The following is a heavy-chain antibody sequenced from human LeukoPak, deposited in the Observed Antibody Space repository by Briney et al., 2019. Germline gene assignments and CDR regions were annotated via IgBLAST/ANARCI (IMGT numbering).Heavy chain of an antibody. V-gene: IGHV3-7*01. CDR1: GFTLNNYW. Sequence: GGSLRLSCAASGFTLNNYWMGWVRQASGRGLEWVANINQDGSEKYYVDSVKGRFTISRDNSKNTLYLQMNSLRAEDTAVYYCARDRTRDGYNQGRVFDYWGQGTLVTVSS. CDR2: INQDGSEK. J-gene: IGHJ4*02. CDR3: ARDRTRDGYNQGRVFDY. D-gene: IGHD5-24*01.